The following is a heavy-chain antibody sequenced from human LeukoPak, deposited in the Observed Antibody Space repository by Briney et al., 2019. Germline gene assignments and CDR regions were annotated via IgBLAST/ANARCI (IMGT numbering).Heavy chain of an antibody. D-gene: IGHD6-19*01. J-gene: IGHJ4*02. CDR3: ASLPSDIAVAGTNDY. Sequence: GGSLRLSCAASGFTFSSYAMSWVHQAPGKGLEWVSAISGSGGSTYYADSVKGRFTISRGNSKNTLYLQMNSLRAEDTAVYYCASLPSDIAVAGTNDYWGQGTLVTVSS. V-gene: IGHV3-23*01. CDR1: GFTFSSYA. CDR2: ISGSGGST.